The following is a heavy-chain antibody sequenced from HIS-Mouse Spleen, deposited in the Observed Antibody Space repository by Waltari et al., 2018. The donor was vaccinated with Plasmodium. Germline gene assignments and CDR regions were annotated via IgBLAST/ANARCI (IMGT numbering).Heavy chain of an antibody. CDR3: ARGRVLGTSSGYFDL. Sequence: QVQLQQWGAGLLKPSETLSLTCAVYGGSFSGYYWGGIRQPPGTGLEWIGEINHSVSTNYNPSLKRRVTISVDTSKNQFSLKLSSVTAADTAVYYCARGRVLGTSSGYFDLWGRGTLVTVSS. D-gene: IGHD3-10*01. CDR2: INHSVST. CDR1: GGSFSGYY. V-gene: IGHV4-34*01. J-gene: IGHJ2*01.